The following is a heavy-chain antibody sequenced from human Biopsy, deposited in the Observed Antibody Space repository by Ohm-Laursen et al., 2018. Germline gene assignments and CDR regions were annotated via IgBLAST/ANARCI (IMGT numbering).Heavy chain of an antibody. CDR1: GFTFDEYG. CDR3: ARGGSYDY. D-gene: IGHD3-10*01. V-gene: IGHV3-20*04. CDR2: INRNGGGI. Sequence: GSLRLSCAASGFTFDEYGMSWVRQPPGKGLEWVAGINRNGGGIGYAESIKGRFSISRDNAQNLLFLQMTSLTAEDTALYYCARGGSYDYWGQGTLVSVSP. J-gene: IGHJ4*02.